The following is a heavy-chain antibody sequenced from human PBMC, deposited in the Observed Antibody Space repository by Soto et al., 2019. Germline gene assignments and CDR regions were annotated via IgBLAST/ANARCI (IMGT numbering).Heavy chain of an antibody. D-gene: IGHD3-22*01. J-gene: IGHJ4*02. CDR3: ARDTIWYYYDSSGSRSLGEYYFDY. Sequence: QVQLVQSGAEVKKPGSSVKVSCKASGGTFSSYAISWVRQAPGQGLEWMGGIIPIFGTASYAQKFQGRVTITADESTSKAYMELSSLRSEDTAVYYCARDTIWYYYDSSGSRSLGEYYFDYWGQGTLVTVSS. CDR2: IIPIFGTA. V-gene: IGHV1-69*01. CDR1: GGTFSSYA.